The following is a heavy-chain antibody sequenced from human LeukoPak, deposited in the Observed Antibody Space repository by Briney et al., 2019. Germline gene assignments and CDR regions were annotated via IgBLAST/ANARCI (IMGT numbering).Heavy chain of an antibody. V-gene: IGHV3-23*01. Sequence: GGSLRLSCAASGFTFSSYAMSWVRQAPGKGLEWVSTISSGGAGTYYADSVKGRFTISRDNSKNTLYLQMNSLRAEDTAVYYCAKVSSGWYFDYWGQGTLVTVSS. CDR3: AKVSSGWYFDY. D-gene: IGHD6-19*01. J-gene: IGHJ4*02. CDR1: GFTFSSYA. CDR2: ISSGGAGT.